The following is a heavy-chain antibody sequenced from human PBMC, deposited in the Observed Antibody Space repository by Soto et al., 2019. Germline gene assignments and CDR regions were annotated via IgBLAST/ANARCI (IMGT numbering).Heavy chain of an antibody. CDR3: GRVFFLTSVRRLSPLDH. CDR1: GYTFTSYG. CDR2: ISAYNGNT. V-gene: IGHV1-18*04. Sequence: ASVKVSSKASGYTFTSYGISWVRQARGQGLEWMGWISAYNGNTNYAQKLQGRVTMTTPTSTSPASMQLRSRSYDDTAVHYCGRVFFLTSVRRLSPLDHCGPGIRATVSS. J-gene: IGHJ4*02. D-gene: IGHD3-9*01.